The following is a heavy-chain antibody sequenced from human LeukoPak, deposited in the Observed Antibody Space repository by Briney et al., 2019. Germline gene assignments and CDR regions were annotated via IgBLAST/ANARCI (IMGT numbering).Heavy chain of an antibody. CDR2: ISGSGNSA. D-gene: IGHD3-3*01. CDR3: AKEGADFWSGYHFDY. Sequence: PGGSLRLSCAASGFTFSSYAMSWVRQAPGKGLEWVSAISGSGNSAYYADSVKGRFTISRDNSKNTLYLQMNSLRVEDTAVYYCAKEGADFWSGYHFDYWGQGTLVTVSS. CDR1: GFTFSSYA. V-gene: IGHV3-23*01. J-gene: IGHJ4*02.